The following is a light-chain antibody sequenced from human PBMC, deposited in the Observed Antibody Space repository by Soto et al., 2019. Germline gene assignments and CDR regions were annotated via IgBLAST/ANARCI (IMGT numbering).Light chain of an antibody. CDR1: QSVSSRN. Sequence: EIVLTQSPGTVSLSPGERATLSCRASQSVSSRNLAWYRQKPGQAPSLLIFGASNTATGIPGRFSGSGSGTDFTLTISRLEPEDGAVYDCLRYGYSPPAYTFGQGTKLEIK. CDR3: LRYGYSPPAYT. J-gene: IGKJ2*01. V-gene: IGKV3-20*01. CDR2: GAS.